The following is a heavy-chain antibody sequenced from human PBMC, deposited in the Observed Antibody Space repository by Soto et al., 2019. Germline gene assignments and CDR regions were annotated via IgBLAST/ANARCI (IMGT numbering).Heavy chain of an antibody. D-gene: IGHD6-6*01. CDR2: IYYSGST. Sequence: PSETLSLTCTVSGGSISSYYWSWIRQPPGKGLEWIGYIYYSGSTNYNPSLKSRVTISVDTSKNQSSLKLSSVTAADTAVYYCATLRGAARPTAAYFDYWGQGTLVTVSS. CDR3: ATLRGAARPTAAYFDY. CDR1: GGSISSYY. J-gene: IGHJ4*02. V-gene: IGHV4-59*01.